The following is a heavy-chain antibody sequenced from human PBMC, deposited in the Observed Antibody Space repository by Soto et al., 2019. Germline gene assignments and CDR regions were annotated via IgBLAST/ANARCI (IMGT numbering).Heavy chain of an antibody. D-gene: IGHD6-25*01. Sequence: SETLSLTCTVSGVSINNYYWTWIRQPPGKRLECIGAIYYTGSTTYNPCLRSRATFSVDTSKNQFSPSLTSVTAADTAVYFCAKAVSGGHFDYWGQGTLVAVSS. V-gene: IGHV4-59*01. J-gene: IGHJ4*02. CDR1: GVSINNYY. CDR2: IYYTGST. CDR3: AKAVSGGHFDY.